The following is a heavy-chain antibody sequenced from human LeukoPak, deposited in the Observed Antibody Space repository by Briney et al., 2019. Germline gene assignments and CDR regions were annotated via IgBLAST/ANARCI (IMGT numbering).Heavy chain of an antibody. CDR1: GGSFSGYY. J-gene: IGHJ4*02. CDR3: ARGRMPGY. Sequence: SETLSLTCAVYGGSFSGYYWSWIRQPPGKGLEWIGEINHSGSTNYNPSLKSRVTIAVDTSKNQLSLKLSSVTAADTAVYYCARGRMPGYWGQGPLVTVSS. CDR2: INHSGST. D-gene: IGHD2-2*01. V-gene: IGHV4-34*01.